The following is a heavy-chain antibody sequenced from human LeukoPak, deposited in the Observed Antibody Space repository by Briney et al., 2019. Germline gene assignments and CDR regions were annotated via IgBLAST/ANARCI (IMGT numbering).Heavy chain of an antibody. V-gene: IGHV1-69*13. Sequence: SVKVSCKASGGTFSSYAISWVRQAPGQGLEWMGGIIPIFGTANYAQKFQGRVTITADESTSTAYMELSSLRSEDTAVYYCVKETSSSWYRWFDPWGQGTLVTVSS. CDR2: IIPIFGTA. D-gene: IGHD6-13*01. CDR3: VKETSSSWYRWFDP. J-gene: IGHJ5*02. CDR1: GGTFSSYA.